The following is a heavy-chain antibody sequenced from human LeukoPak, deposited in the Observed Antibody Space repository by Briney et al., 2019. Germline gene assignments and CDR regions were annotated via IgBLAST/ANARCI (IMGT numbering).Heavy chain of an antibody. V-gene: IGHV4-34*01. CDR1: GGSFSGYY. CDR3: ARDRYSSGWSTY. J-gene: IGHJ4*02. CDR2: INHSGST. D-gene: IGHD6-19*01. Sequence: SETLSLTCAVYGGSFSGYYWSWIRQPPGKGLEWIGEINHSGSTNYNPSLKSRVIISVDTSKDQFSLKLSSVTAADTAVYYCARDRYSSGWSTYWGQGTLVTVSS.